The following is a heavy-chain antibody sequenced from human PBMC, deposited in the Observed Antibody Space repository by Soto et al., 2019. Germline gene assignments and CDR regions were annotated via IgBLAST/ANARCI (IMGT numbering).Heavy chain of an antibody. CDR2: IYYSGIT. V-gene: IGHV4-31*03. D-gene: IGHD5-18*01. CDR1: GGSISSDGYY. CDR3: ARDTAAIGQFDP. J-gene: IGHJ5*02. Sequence: PSETLSLTCTVSGGSISSDGYYWSWIRQHPGKGLEWIGYIYYSGITYYNPSLKSRATISVDTSKNQFSLKLSSVTAADTAVYYCARDTAAIGQFDPWGQGTLATVSS.